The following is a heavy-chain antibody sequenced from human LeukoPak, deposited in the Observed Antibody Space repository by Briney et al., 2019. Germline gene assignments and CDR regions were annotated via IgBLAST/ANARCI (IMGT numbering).Heavy chain of an antibody. CDR3: AREVGTTRWFDP. D-gene: IGHD1-1*01. CDR1: GGSISSYY. V-gene: IGHV4-59*01. J-gene: IGHJ5*02. CDR2: IYYSGST. Sequence: SSETLSLTCTVSGGSISSYYWSWLRQPPGKGLEWIGYIYYSGSTNYNPSLKSRVTISVDTSKNQFSLKLSPVTAADTAVYYCAREVGTTRWFDPWGQGTLVTVSS.